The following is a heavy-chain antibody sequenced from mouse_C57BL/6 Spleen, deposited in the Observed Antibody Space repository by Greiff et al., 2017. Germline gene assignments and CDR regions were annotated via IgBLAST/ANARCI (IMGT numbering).Heavy chain of an antibody. CDR2: IRNKANGYTT. J-gene: IGHJ1*03. D-gene: IGHD1-1*01. CDR3: ARYMGNYYGSSYNWYVDV. CDR1: GFTFTDYY. Sequence: DVKLVESGGGLVQPGGSLSLSCAASGFTFTDYYMSWVRQPPGKALEWLGFIRNKANGYTTEYSASVKGRFTISRDNSQSILYLQMNALRAEDSATYYCARYMGNYYGSSYNWYVDVWGTGTTVTVSS. V-gene: IGHV7-3*01.